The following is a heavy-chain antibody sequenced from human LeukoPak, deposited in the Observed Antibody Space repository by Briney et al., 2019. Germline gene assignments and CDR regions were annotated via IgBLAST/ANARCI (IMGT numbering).Heavy chain of an antibody. D-gene: IGHD5-12*01. CDR3: AGGSGYLLDY. J-gene: IGHJ4*02. CDR2: ISYDGSNK. Sequence: PGGSLRLSCAASGFTFSSYAMHWVRQAPGKGLEWVAVISYDGSNKYYADSVKGRFTISRDNSKNTLYLQMNSLRAEDTAVYYCAGGSGYLLDYWGQGTLVTVSS. V-gene: IGHV3-30*01. CDR1: GFTFSSYA.